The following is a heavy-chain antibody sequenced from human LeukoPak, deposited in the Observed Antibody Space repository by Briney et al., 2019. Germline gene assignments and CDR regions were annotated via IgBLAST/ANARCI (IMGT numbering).Heavy chain of an antibody. V-gene: IGHV3-11*04. CDR2: ISSSGSTI. J-gene: IGHJ4*02. Sequence: VGSLRLSCAASGFTFSDYYMSWIRQAPGKGLEWVSYISSSGSTIYYAGSVKGRFTISRDNAKNSLYLQMNSLRAEDTAVYYCARDPSQTIFGVVTRAGLFDYWGQGTLVTVSS. D-gene: IGHD3-3*01. CDR1: GFTFSDYY. CDR3: ARDPSQTIFGVVTRAGLFDY.